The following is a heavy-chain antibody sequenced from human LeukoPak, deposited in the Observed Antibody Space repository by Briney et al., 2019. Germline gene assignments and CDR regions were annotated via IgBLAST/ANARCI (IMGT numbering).Heavy chain of an antibody. CDR3: ARGDIVVVPAAMTGWFDP. V-gene: IGHV4-31*03. CDR2: IYYSGST. J-gene: IGHJ5*02. D-gene: IGHD2-2*01. CDR1: GGSISSGGYY. Sequence: PSETLSLTCTVSGGSISSGGYYWSWIRQHPGKGLEWIGYIYYSGSTYYNPSLKSRVTISVDTSKNQFSLKLSSVTAADTAVYYCARGDIVVVPAAMTGWFDPWGQGTLVTVSS.